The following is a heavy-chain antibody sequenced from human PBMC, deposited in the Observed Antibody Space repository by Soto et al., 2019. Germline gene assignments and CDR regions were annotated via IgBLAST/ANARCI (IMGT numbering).Heavy chain of an antibody. CDR2: INHSGST. CDR3: ARDKITGLFDY. V-gene: IGHV4-34*01. J-gene: IGHJ4*02. CDR1: GGSFSGYY. D-gene: IGHD2-8*02. Sequence: SETLSLTCAVYGGSFSGYYWTWIRQPPGTGLEWIGEINHSGSTNYNPSLKSRVTMSVDTSKNQFSLKLTSVTAADTAVYYCARDKITGLFDYWGQGTLVTVS.